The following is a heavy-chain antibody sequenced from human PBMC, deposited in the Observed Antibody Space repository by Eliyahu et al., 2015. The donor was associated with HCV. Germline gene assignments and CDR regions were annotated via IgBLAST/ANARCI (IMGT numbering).Heavy chain of an antibody. J-gene: IGHJ6*02. CDR3: AKPTLPGYYYYYGMDV. V-gene: IGHV3-23*01. Sequence: EVQLLESGGGLVQPGGSLRLSCAASGFTFSSYAMSWVRQAPGKGLEWVSAISGSGGSTYYADSVKGRFTISRDNSKNTLYLQMNSLRAEDTAVYYCAKPTLPGYYYYYGMDVWGQGTTVTVSS. CDR1: GFTFSSYA. CDR2: ISGSGGST. D-gene: IGHD2-15*01.